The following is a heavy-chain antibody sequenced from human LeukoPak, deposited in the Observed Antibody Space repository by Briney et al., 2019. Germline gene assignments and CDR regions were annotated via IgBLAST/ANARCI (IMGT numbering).Heavy chain of an antibody. CDR1: GFTFSSYW. Sequence: GGSLRLSCAASGFTFSSYWMHWVRQAPGKGLVWVSRINSDGSSTSYADSVKGRFTISRDNAKNTLYLQMNSLRAEDTAVYYCAKGRMGATPYYLDYWGQGTLVTVSS. J-gene: IGHJ4*02. D-gene: IGHD1-26*01. V-gene: IGHV3-74*01. CDR3: AKGRMGATPYYLDY. CDR2: INSDGSST.